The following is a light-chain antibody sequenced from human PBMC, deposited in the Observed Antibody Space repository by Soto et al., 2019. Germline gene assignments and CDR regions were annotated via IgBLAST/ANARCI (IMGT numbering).Light chain of an antibody. J-gene: IGKJ1*01. V-gene: IGKV1-27*01. CDR3: LAPRA. Sequence: DIQMTQSPSSLSASVGDRVTITCRASQGISNYLAWYQQKPGKVPKLLIYAASTLQSGVPSRFSGSGSGTDFTLTISSLQPEDVATYYCLAPRAFGQGTKVEIK. CDR2: AAS. CDR1: QGISNY.